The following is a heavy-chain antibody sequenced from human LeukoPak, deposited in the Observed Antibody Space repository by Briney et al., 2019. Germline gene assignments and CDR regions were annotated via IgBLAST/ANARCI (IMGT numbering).Heavy chain of an antibody. CDR3: ARDRGYSYGSNWFDP. D-gene: IGHD5-18*01. J-gene: IGHJ5*02. CDR1: GGSISSRPYS. CDR2: FYYSGNT. V-gene: IGHV4-39*07. Sequence: SETLSLTCTVSGGSISSRPYSWGWIRQPPGKGLEWLGSFYYSGNTYYKPSLKSRVTISVDTSKNQFSLRLSSVTAADTAVYYCARDRGYSYGSNWFDPWGQGTLVTVSS.